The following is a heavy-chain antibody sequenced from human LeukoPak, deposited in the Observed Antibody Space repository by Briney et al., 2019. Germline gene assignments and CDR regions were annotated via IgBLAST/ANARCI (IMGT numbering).Heavy chain of an antibody. CDR3: ARVGGYGRYFDL. CDR2: INHSGST. V-gene: IGHV4-34*01. J-gene: IGHJ2*01. CDR1: GGSFSGYY. Sequence: SSETLSLTCAVYGGSFSGYYWSWIRQPPGKGLEWIGEINHSGSTNYNPSLKSRVTISVDTSMNQFSLKLSSVTAADTAVYYCARVGGYGRYFDLWGRGTLVTVSS. D-gene: IGHD5-12*01.